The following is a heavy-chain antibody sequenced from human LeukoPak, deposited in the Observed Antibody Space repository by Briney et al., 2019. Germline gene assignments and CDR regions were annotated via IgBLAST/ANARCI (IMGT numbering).Heavy chain of an antibody. J-gene: IGHJ4*02. D-gene: IGHD7-27*01. Sequence: GGSLRLSCAASGFTFSTHWMTWVRQAPGKGLEWVANIKQDGSEKYYVDSVKGRFTISRDNAKNSLYLQMNSLRAEDTAVYYCARDLAWGGYWGQGTLVTVSS. V-gene: IGHV3-7*01. CDR3: ARDLAWGGY. CDR1: GFTFSTHW. CDR2: IKQDGSEK.